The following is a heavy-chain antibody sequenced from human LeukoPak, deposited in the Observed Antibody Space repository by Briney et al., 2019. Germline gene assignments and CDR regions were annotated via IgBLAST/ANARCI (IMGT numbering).Heavy chain of an antibody. J-gene: IGHJ4*02. CDR3: ARVTGYIVEDYFDY. CDR2: IYYSGST. CDR1: GASISSGTYY. Sequence: PSQTLSLTCTVSGASISSGTYYWSWIRQPPGKGLEWIGYIYYSGSTNYNPSLKSRVTISVDTSKNQFSLRLSSVTAADTAVYYCARVTGYIVEDYFDYWGQGTLVTVSS. V-gene: IGHV4-61*01. D-gene: IGHD3-22*01.